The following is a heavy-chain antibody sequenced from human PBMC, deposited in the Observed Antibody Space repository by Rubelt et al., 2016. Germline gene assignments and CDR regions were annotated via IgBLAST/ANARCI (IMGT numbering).Heavy chain of an antibody. CDR2: MSSNGDST. CDR3: ARGRYDFWSGYPKKDFDY. D-gene: IGHD3-3*01. CDR1: GFTFSSYT. V-gene: IGHV3-64*04. Sequence: VQLVESGGGLVQPGGSLRLSCSASGFTFSSYTMHWVRQAPGKGLEYVSSMSSNGDSTYYADSVKGRFTISGDKCKKSWYLRRKSLRDEDTAWYYCARGRYDFWSGYPKKDFDYWGQGTLVTVSS. J-gene: IGHJ4*02.